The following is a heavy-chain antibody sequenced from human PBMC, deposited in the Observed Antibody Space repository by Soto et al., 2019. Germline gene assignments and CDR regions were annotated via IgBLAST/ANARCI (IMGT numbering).Heavy chain of an antibody. D-gene: IGHD6-13*01. CDR3: AHRPWYAFEP. J-gene: IGHJ5*02. CDR1: GFSLNTRGVG. Sequence: QITLKESGPTLVKPTQTLTLTCTFSGFSLNTRGVGVGWIRQPPGKALEWLALISWDGEKRYSPSLKSRLTITKDTSENQVVLTMTNMDPVDTATYYCAHRPWYAFEPWGQGILVTVSS. V-gene: IGHV2-5*02. CDR2: ISWDGEK.